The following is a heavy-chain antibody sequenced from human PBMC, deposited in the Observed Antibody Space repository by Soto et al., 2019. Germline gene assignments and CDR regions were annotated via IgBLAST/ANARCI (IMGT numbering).Heavy chain of an antibody. Sequence: EVQLVESGGGLVQPGGSLRLSCAASGFTFSSYDMHWVRQATGKGLAWVSAIGTAGDTYYPGSVKGRFTISRENAKNSLYLQMNSLRAEDTAVYYCARNYGDYGYYYGMDVWGQGTTVTVSS. D-gene: IGHD4-17*01. CDR3: ARNYGDYGYYYGMDV. CDR2: IGTAGDT. J-gene: IGHJ6*02. CDR1: GFTFSSYD. V-gene: IGHV3-13*01.